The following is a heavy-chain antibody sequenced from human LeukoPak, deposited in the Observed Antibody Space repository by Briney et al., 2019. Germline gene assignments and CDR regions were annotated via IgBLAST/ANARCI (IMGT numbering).Heavy chain of an antibody. J-gene: IGHJ4*02. V-gene: IGHV3-48*04. CDR2: IDTSSTTI. CDR3: VRDRGTYRPIDY. D-gene: IGHD1-26*01. Sequence: GGSLRLSCAASGFTFKSHHMSWVRQAPGKGLEWVSFIDTSSTTIYYADSVKGRFTISRDNAQNSLYLQMNSLRAEDTAIYYCVRDRGTYRPIDYWGQGTLVTVSS. CDR1: GFTFKSHH.